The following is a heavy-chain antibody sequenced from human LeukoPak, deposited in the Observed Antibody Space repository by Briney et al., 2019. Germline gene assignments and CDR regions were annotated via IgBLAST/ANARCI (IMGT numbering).Heavy chain of an antibody. V-gene: IGHV1-18*01. CDR3: ARAPYYGSGSYYHYGMDV. D-gene: IGHD3-10*01. CDR2: ISAYNGNT. Sequence: ASVKVSCKASGYTFTSYGISWVRQAPGQGLEWMGWISAYNGNTNYAQKLQGRVTMTTDTSTSTAYMELRSLRSDDTAVYYCARAPYYGSGSYYHYGMDVWGQGTTVTVSS. CDR1: GYTFTSYG. J-gene: IGHJ6*02.